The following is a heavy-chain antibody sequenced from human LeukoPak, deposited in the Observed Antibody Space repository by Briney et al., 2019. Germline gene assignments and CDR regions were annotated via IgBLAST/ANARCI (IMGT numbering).Heavy chain of an antibody. J-gene: IGHJ4*02. V-gene: IGHV4-34*01. Sequence: SETLSLTCAVYGGSFSGYYWSWIRQPPGKGLEWIGEINHSGSTNYNPSLKSRVTISVDTSKNQFSLKLSSVTAADTAVYYCARGVLDDYWGQGTLVTVFS. CDR1: GGSFSGYY. D-gene: IGHD3-16*01. CDR2: INHSGST. CDR3: ARGVLDDY.